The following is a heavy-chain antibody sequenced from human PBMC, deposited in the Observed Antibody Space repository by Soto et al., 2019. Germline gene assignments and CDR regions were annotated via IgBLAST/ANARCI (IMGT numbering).Heavy chain of an antibody. D-gene: IGHD1-26*01. CDR3: ATDRGSGIFVRAFDI. CDR1: GYTLTELS. Sequence: GASVKVSCKVSGYTLTELSMHWVRQAPGKGQEWMGGFDPEDGETSYAQKFQGRVTMTEDTSTETAYMELSSLRSDDTAVYYCATDRGSGIFVRAFDIWGQGTMVAV. CDR2: FDPEDGET. J-gene: IGHJ3*02. V-gene: IGHV1-24*01.